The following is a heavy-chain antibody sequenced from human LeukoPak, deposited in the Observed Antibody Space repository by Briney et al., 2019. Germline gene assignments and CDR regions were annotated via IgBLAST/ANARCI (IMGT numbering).Heavy chain of an antibody. D-gene: IGHD1-1*01. CDR3: ARVGTSSNYYYYMDV. J-gene: IGHJ6*03. CDR1: GFTFSGYW. V-gene: IGHV3-7*01. CDR2: INKDGSER. Sequence: PGGSLRLSCAASGFTFSGYWMSWVRQAPGKGLEWVANINKDGSERYNVDSVKGRFTISRDNAKNSLYLQMNSPRAEDTAVYYCARVGTSSNYYYYMDVWGKGTTVTVSS.